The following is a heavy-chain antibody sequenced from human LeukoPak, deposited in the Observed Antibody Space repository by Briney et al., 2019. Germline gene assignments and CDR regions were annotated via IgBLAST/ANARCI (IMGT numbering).Heavy chain of an antibody. CDR1: GYTFTSYG. V-gene: IGHV1-18*01. CDR2: ISAYNGNT. D-gene: IGHD6-13*01. CDR3: ATLDWYWQQLGYYFDY. J-gene: IGHJ4*02. Sequence: GASVKVSCKASGYTFTSYGISWVRQAPGQGLEWMGWISAYNGNTNYAQKLQGRVTMTTDTSTSTAYMELRSLRSDDTAVYYCATLDWYWQQLGYYFDYWGQGTLVTVSS.